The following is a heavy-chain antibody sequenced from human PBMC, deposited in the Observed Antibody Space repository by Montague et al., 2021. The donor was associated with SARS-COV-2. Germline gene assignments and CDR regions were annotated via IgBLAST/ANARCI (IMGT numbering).Heavy chain of an antibody. J-gene: IGHJ6*02. CDR2: TYYRSKWYN. D-gene: IGHD6-19*01. V-gene: IGHV6-1*01. CDR1: GDSVSSNSAA. CDR3: ARGADRYYFYGMDV. Sequence: CAISGDSVSSNSAAWNWIRQSPSRGLEGLGRTYYRSKWYNEYAVSVNSRITINPDTSKNQFSLQVNSVTPEDMAVYYCARGADRYYFYGMDVWGQGTTVTVFS.